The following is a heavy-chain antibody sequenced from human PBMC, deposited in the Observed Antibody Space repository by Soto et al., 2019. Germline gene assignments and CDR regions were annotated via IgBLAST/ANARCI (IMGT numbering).Heavy chain of an antibody. CDR1: GFTFISNA. J-gene: IGHJ4*02. CDR3: ARDHEQQLVIYYYDY. D-gene: IGHD6-13*01. V-gene: IGHV3-23*01. CDR2: ISGSGGST. Sequence: PGGSLRHSCAAPGFTFISNAMSWVRQAPGKGLEWVSAISGSGGSTYYADSVKGRFTISRDNSKNTLYLQMNSLRAEDTAVYYCARDHEQQLVIYYYDYWGQGSLDIGSS.